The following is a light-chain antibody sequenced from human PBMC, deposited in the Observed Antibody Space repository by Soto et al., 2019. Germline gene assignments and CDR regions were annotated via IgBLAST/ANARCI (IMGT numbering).Light chain of an antibody. J-gene: IGKJ5*01. V-gene: IGKV3-11*01. CDR2: GAS. CDR3: QQRSNWPST. Sequence: EIAMTQSPDTLSVSPGDRATLSCRASQGVRSDLAWYQQKAGQSPRLLIYGASTRAAETPARFSGSGSETEFTLTISGLEPEDFAVYYCQQRSNWPSTLGQGTRLEIK. CDR1: QGVRSD.